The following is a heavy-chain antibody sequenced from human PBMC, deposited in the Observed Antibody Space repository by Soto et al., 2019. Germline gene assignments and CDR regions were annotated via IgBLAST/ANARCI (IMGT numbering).Heavy chain of an antibody. CDR2: ISGSGGST. D-gene: IGHD6-19*01. Sequence: GGSLRLSCAASGFTFSSYAMSWVRQAPGKGLEWVSAISGSGGSTYYADSVKGRFTISRDNSKNTLYLQMKSLSAEDTAAYYCATSGPYSSGDNWFDPWGQGTLVTVS. J-gene: IGHJ5*02. CDR1: GFTFSSYA. V-gene: IGHV3-23*01. CDR3: ATSGPYSSGDNWFDP.